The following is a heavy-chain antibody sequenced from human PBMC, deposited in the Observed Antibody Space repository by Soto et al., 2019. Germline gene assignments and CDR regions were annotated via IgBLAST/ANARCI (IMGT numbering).Heavy chain of an antibody. V-gene: IGHV3-30*03. CDR3: ARGRWQKYCANPYCFTFDS. D-gene: IGHD2-21*01. CDR1: GFSVSDYG. CDR2: ISFDGGDT. Sequence: QVQLVESGGGVVQPGRSLRLSCTASGFSVSDYGMHWVRQAPGKGLEWVAFISFDGGDTYYADSLRGRFTVSRDNSKDTLYLQVNSLRDDDTAVFYCARGRWQKYCANPYCFTFDSWGQGTLVTVSS. J-gene: IGHJ4*02.